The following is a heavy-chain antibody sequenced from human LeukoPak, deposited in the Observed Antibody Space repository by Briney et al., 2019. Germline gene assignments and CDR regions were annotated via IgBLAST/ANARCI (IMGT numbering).Heavy chain of an antibody. Sequence: SETLSLTCAIYGGSFSGYYWSWIRQPPGKGLEWIGEINHSGSTNYNPSLKSRVTISVDTSKNQFSLKLSSVTAADTAVYYCARDYYHYYYGMDVWGQGTTVTVSS. J-gene: IGHJ6*02. CDR1: GGSFSGYY. CDR2: INHSGST. V-gene: IGHV4-34*01. CDR3: ARDYYHYYYGMDV.